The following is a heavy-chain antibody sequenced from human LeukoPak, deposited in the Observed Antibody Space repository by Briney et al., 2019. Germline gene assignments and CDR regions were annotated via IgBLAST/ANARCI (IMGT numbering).Heavy chain of an antibody. CDR1: GFTFSSYS. V-gene: IGHV3-48*01. CDR3: AKDRPTMVRGDGDAFDI. J-gene: IGHJ3*02. Sequence: PGGSLRLSCAASGFTFSSYSMNWVRQAPGKGLEWVSYISSSSSTIYYADSVKGRFTISRDNSKNTLYLQMNSLRAEDTAVYYCAKDRPTMVRGDGDAFDIWGQGTMVTVSS. CDR2: ISSSSSTI. D-gene: IGHD3-10*01.